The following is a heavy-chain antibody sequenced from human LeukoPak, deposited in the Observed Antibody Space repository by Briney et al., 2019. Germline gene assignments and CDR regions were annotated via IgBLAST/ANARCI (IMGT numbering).Heavy chain of an antibody. V-gene: IGHV1-2*02. CDR3: AGDDARIGEWQQLDLYYYYGMDV. CDR2: INPNSGGT. Sequence: WASVKVSCKASGYTFTGYYMHWVRQAPGQGLEWMGWINPNSGGTNYAQKFQGRVTMTRDTSISTAYMELSRLRSDDTAVYYCAGDDARIGEWQQLDLYYYYGMDVWGQGTTVTVSS. J-gene: IGHJ6*02. CDR1: GYTFTGYY. D-gene: IGHD6-13*01.